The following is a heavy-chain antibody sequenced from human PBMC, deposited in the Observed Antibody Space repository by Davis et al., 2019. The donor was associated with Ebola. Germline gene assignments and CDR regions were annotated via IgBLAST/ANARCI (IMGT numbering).Heavy chain of an antibody. CDR1: GFTFSSYS. CDR3: ARDDGYGLFNF. V-gene: IGHV3-21*01. Sequence: PGGSLRLSCAASGFTFSSYSMNWVRQAPGKGLEWVSSISSSSSFIDYADSMKGRFTISRDNAKNSLYLQMNSLRAEDTAVYYCARDDGYGLFNFWGQGTLVTVSS. CDR2: ISSSSSFI. D-gene: IGHD5-24*01. J-gene: IGHJ4*02.